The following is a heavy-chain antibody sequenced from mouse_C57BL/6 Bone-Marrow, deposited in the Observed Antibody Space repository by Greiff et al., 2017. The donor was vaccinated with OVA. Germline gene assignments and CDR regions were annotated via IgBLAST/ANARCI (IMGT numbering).Heavy chain of an antibody. CDR1: GYTFTSYW. V-gene: IGHV1-64*01. D-gene: IGHD2-5*01. CDR2: IHPNSGST. CDR3: ARSESKPLYAMDY. Sequence: VQLQQPGAELVKPGASVKLSCKASGYTFTSYWMHWVKQRPGQGLEWIGMIHPNSGSTNYNEKFKSKATLTVDKSSSTAYMQLSSLTSEDSAVYYCARSESKPLYAMDYWGQGTSVTVSS. J-gene: IGHJ4*01.